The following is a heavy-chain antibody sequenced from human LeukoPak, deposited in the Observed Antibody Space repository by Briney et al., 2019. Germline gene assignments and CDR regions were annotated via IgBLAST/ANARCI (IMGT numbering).Heavy chain of an antibody. Sequence: SETLSLTCAVYGGSFSGYYWSWIRQPPGKGLEWIGEINHSGSTNYNPSLKSRVTISVDTSKNQFSLKLSSVTAADTAVYYCASGWFGELYSWFDPWGQGILVTVSS. V-gene: IGHV4-34*01. CDR2: INHSGST. J-gene: IGHJ5*02. CDR1: GGSFSGYY. CDR3: ASGWFGELYSWFDP. D-gene: IGHD3-10*01.